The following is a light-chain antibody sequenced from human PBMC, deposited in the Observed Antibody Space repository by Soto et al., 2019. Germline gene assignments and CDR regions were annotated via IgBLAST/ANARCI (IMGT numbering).Light chain of an antibody. Sequence: DIQITQSPSTLSASVGDRVTITCRASQSISTWLAWYRQKPGRAPKLLIYKASTLNSGVPSRFSGSGAGTEFTRTISSLQPDDFATYYCQHYNSYSEAFGQGTKVDNK. CDR3: QHYNSYSEA. CDR2: KAS. V-gene: IGKV1-5*03. J-gene: IGKJ1*01. CDR1: QSISTW.